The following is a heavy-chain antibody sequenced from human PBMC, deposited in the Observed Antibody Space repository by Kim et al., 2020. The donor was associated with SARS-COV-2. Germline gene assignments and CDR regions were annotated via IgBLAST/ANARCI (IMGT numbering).Heavy chain of an antibody. D-gene: IGHD2-15*01. Sequence: GGSLRLSCAASGFAFSNYAMSWVRQAPGKGLEWVSGMSGMSGSGATTYYADSVTGRFTVSRDNSKNTLFLQLNSLRADDTTLYYCTKGGVVANYHYFDYWGQGTLVTVSS. V-gene: IGHV3-23*01. CDR2: MSGMSGSGATT. J-gene: IGHJ4*02. CDR3: TKGGVVANYHYFDY. CDR1: GFAFSNYA.